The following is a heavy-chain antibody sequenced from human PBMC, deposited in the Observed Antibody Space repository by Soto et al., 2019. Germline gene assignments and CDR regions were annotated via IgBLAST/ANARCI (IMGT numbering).Heavy chain of an antibody. V-gene: IGHV3-33*01. J-gene: IGHJ1*01. CDR1: GFSFSDYA. CDR3: ARLGHCSSSNCFQYFEY. CDR2: MWHDGSDE. Sequence: QVQLVESGGGVVQPGRSLRLSCAASGFSFSDYAMHWVRQAPGKGLEWVAIMWHDGSDEYYGDSVKGRFTIFRDNSKNMVYLQMNSLRAEDTAVYYCARLGHCSSSNCFQYFEYWGQGTLVTVSS. D-gene: IGHD2-2*01.